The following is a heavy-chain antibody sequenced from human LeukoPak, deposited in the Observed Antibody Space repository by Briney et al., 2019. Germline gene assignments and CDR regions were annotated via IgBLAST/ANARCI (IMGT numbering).Heavy chain of an antibody. CDR2: IYHSGST. J-gene: IGHJ4*02. CDR1: GYSISSGYY. CDR3: ARIQAVVAAKSHSFDY. Sequence: SETLSLTCAFSGYSISSGYYWGWIRQPPGKGLEWIGSIYHSGSTYYNPSLKSRVTISVDTSKNQFSLKLSSVTAADTAVYYCARIQAVVAAKSHSFDYWGQGTLVTVSS. V-gene: IGHV4-38-2*01. D-gene: IGHD2-15*01.